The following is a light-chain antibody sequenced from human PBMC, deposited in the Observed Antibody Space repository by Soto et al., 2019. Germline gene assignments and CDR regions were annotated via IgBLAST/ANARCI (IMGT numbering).Light chain of an antibody. CDR2: EVS. V-gene: IGLV2-14*03. CDR1: SSDVGAYDY. CDR3: SSYTSSSTRV. Sequence: QSVLTQPASVSGSPGQSITMSCTGTSSDVGAYDYVSWYQQHPDKAPKLMIYEVSNRPSGASNRFSGSKSVNTATLTISGLQAEDEADYYCSSYTSSSTRVFGTGTKVTVL. J-gene: IGLJ1*01.